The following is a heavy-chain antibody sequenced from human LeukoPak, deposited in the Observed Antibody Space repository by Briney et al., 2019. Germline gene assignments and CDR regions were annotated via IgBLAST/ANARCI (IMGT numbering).Heavy chain of an antibody. D-gene: IGHD3-9*01. V-gene: IGHV4-59*01. CDR3: ASDILTGYWYAFDI. CDR2: IYYSGST. Sequence: PSETLSLTCTVSGGSISSYYWSWIRQPPGKGLEWIGYIYYSGSTNYNPSLKSRVTISVDTSKNQFSLKLSSVTAADTAVYYCASDILTGYWYAFDIWGQGTMVTVSS. J-gene: IGHJ3*02. CDR1: GGSISSYY.